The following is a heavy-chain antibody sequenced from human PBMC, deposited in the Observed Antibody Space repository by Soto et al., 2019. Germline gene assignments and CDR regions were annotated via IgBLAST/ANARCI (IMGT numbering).Heavy chain of an antibody. Sequence: SETLSLTWTVSSGSXTSTSYYWGRIRQPPGQGLEWIGSIYYSGSAYYNPSLKGRFTISRDNAKNTLYLQMNSLRAEDTAVYYCARAPDRIPIDYWGQGTLVTVSS. V-gene: IGHV4-39*01. CDR1: SGSXTSTSYY. CDR3: ARAPDRIPIDY. J-gene: IGHJ4*02. D-gene: IGHD2-2*01. CDR2: IYYSGSA.